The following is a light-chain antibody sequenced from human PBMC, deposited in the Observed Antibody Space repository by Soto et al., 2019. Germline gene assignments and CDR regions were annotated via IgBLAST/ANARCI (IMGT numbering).Light chain of an antibody. V-gene: IGLV2-8*01. J-gene: IGLJ1*01. CDR2: EVN. CDR1: SSDVGGYDY. Sequence: QSALTQPPSASGSPGQSVAISCTGTSSDVGGYDYVSWYQQYPGKAPKVIIYEVNKRPSGVPDRFSASKSGNTASLTVSGLQAEDEADYYCSSYAGSNTYVFGTGTKVTVL. CDR3: SSYAGSNTYV.